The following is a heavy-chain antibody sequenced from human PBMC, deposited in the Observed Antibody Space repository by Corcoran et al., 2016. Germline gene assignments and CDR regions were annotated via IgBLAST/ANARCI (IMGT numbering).Heavy chain of an antibody. V-gene: IGHV3-7*01. CDR3: ARSRSGSWDWYFDL. J-gene: IGHJ2*01. CDR2: IKQDGSEK. CDR1: GFTFSSYW. Sequence: EVQLVESGGGLVQPGGSLRLSCAASGFTFSSYWMSWVRQAPGKGLEWVANIKQDGSEKYYVDSVKGRFTISRDNAKNSLYLQMNSLRAEDTAVYYCARSRSGSWDWYFDLWGRGTLVTVSS. D-gene: IGHD7-27*01.